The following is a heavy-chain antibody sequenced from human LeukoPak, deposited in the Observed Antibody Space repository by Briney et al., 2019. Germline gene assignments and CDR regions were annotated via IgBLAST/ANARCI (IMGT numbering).Heavy chain of an antibody. CDR2: IYYSGST. CDR3: ARRDYYGSGSFDY. J-gene: IGHJ4*02. CDR1: GGSFSGYY. V-gene: IGHV4-34*01. Sequence: SETLSLTCAVYGGSFSGYYWSWIRQPPGKGLEWIGSIYYSGSTYYNPSLKSRVTISVDTSKNQFSLKLSSVTAADTAVYYCARRDYYGSGSFDYWGQGTLVTVSS. D-gene: IGHD3-10*01.